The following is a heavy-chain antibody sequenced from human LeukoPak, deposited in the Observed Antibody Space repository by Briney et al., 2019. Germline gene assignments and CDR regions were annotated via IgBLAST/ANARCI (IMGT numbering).Heavy chain of an antibody. Sequence: GGSLRLSCAASGFTFSRYAVSWVRQAPGEGLEWVSLVSYSGSSTYYADSVKGRFAIFRDSSKNTLYLQMSSLRAEDTAVYYCATLTTTQTYFDYWGQGTLVTVSS. CDR3: ATLTTTQTYFDY. CDR1: GFTFSRYA. J-gene: IGHJ4*02. V-gene: IGHV3-23*01. CDR2: VSYSGSST. D-gene: IGHD1-14*01.